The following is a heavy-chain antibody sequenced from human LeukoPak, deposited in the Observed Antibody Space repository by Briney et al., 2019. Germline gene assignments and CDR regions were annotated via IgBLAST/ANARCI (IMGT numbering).Heavy chain of an antibody. Sequence: PGGSLRLSCAASGFTVSGNYMSWVRQAPGKGLEWVSIIYSGDSTYYADSVKGRFTISRDNSKNTLYLQMNSLRAEDTAVYYCARVFWEKDGFIRAFDIWGQGTMVTPSS. V-gene: IGHV3-66*01. CDR1: GFTVSGNY. CDR2: IYSGDST. CDR3: ARVFWEKDGFIRAFDI. J-gene: IGHJ3*02. D-gene: IGHD3-3*01.